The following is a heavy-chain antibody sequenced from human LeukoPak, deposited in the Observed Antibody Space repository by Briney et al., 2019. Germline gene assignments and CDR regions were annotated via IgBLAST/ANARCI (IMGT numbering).Heavy chain of an antibody. J-gene: IGHJ5*02. Sequence: APVKVSCKASGYTFTSYYMHWVRQAPGQGLEWMGIINPSGGSTSYAQKFQGRVAMTRDTSTSTVYMELSSLRSEDTAVYYCAREMYYYGSGRHTEFDPWGQGTLVTVSS. CDR1: GYTFTSYY. CDR2: INPSGGST. CDR3: AREMYYYGSGRHTEFDP. D-gene: IGHD3-10*01. V-gene: IGHV1-46*01.